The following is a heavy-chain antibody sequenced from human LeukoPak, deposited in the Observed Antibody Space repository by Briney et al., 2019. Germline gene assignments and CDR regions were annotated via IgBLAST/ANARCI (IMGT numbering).Heavy chain of an antibody. Sequence: GGSLRLSCAASGFTFNTYIMNWVRQAPGKGLEWVSALSAGGGTTYYADSVKGRFTISRDNSKNTLYLQINSLRAGDTAIYYCAKDHRRNTMLVVGLYCYFDLWGRGTLVTVSS. CDR1: GFTFNTYI. CDR3: AKDHRRNTMLVVGLYCYFDL. J-gene: IGHJ2*01. D-gene: IGHD3-22*01. V-gene: IGHV3-23*01. CDR2: LSAGGGTT.